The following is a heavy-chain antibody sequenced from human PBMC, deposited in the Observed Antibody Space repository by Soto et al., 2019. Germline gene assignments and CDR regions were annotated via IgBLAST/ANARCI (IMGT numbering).Heavy chain of an antibody. D-gene: IGHD6-19*01. J-gene: IGHJ6*04. CDR2: ISWNSGSI. CDR3: AKDHTFDPTGIAVAGTVTV. V-gene: IGHV3-9*01. CDR1: GFTFDDYA. Sequence: GGSLRLSCAASGFTFDDYAMHWVRQAPGKGLEWVSGISWNSGSIGYADSVKGRFTISRDNAKNSLYLQMNSLRAEDTALYYCAKDHTFDPTGIAVAGTVTVWGKGTTVTVSS.